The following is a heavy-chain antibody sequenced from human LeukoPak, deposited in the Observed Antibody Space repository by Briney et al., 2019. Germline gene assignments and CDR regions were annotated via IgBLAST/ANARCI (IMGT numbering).Heavy chain of an antibody. D-gene: IGHD2-2*01. Sequence: GGSLRLSCAASGFTFSSYSMNWVRQAPGKGLEWVSSISSSSSYIYHADSVKGRFTISRDNAKNSLYLQMNSLRAEDTAVYYCARVPHCSSTSCPSDYWGQGTLVTVSS. V-gene: IGHV3-21*01. CDR1: GFTFSSYS. CDR2: ISSSSSYI. J-gene: IGHJ4*02. CDR3: ARVPHCSSTSCPSDY.